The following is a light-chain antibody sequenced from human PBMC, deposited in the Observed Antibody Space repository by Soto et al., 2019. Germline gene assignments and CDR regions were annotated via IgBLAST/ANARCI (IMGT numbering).Light chain of an antibody. Sequence: RVTITCRASQSLNIWLAWYQQKPGKAPKLLISKASSLESGVPSRFSGSGSGTEFTLTISSLQPDDFATYYCQQYKAYSYTFGQGTRLEIK. CDR1: QSLNIW. CDR2: KAS. CDR3: QQYKAYSYT. J-gene: IGKJ5*01. V-gene: IGKV1-5*03.